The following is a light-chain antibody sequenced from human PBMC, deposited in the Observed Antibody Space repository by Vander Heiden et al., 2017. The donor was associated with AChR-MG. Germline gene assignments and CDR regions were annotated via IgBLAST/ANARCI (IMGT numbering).Light chain of an antibody. CDR1: SSAMGGYNY. CDR3: SSYTSTSTSYA. J-gene: IGLJ1*01. CDR2: DVS. Sequence: QSALTQPASVSASPGQSITIPCTGSSSAMGGYNYVSRYQQHPGKAPKLMIYDVSKRPSGVSSRFSGSRSGNTASLTISGLQAEDEADYYCSSYTSTSTSYAFGTGTK. V-gene: IGLV2-14*01.